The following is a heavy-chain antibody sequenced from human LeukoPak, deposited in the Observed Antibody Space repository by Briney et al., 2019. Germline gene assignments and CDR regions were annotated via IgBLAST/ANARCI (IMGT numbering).Heavy chain of an antibody. CDR2: INPNNGGT. V-gene: IGHV1-2*02. CDR1: GYTFIGHY. J-gene: IGHJ4*02. Sequence: ASVKVSCKASGYTFIGHYILWVRQAPGQGLEWMGWINPNNGGTNYAQKFQGRVTMTRDTSISTAYMELSSLRSDDTAVYYCARDLCGITPCYVTYWGQGALVTVSS. CDR3: ARDLCGITPCYVTY. D-gene: IGHD2-2*01.